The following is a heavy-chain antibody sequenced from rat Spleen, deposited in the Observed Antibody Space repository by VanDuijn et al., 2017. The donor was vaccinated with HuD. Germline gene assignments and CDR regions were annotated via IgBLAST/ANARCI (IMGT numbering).Heavy chain of an antibody. Sequence: EVQLQESGPGLVKPSQSLSLTCSVTAYSIISSYRWNWIRKFPGNKLEWRGYIDRAGSAHYNPSLKSRISITRDTSKNRFFLRVNSVTTEDTATYHCARGYYDGYYHLYWGQGVMVTVSS. CDR2: IDRAGSA. J-gene: IGHJ2*01. CDR1: AYSIISSYR. CDR3: ARGYYDGYYHLY. D-gene: IGHD1-12*03. V-gene: IGHV3-3*01.